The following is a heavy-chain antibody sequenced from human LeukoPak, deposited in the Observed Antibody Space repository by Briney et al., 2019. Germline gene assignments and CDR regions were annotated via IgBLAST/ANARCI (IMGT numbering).Heavy chain of an antibody. D-gene: IGHD3-10*01. CDR1: GFTFSSFA. CDR3: ATKSLILLWFGEGLDAFDI. CDR2: ISGSGGST. V-gene: IGHV3-23*01. J-gene: IGHJ3*02. Sequence: PGGSLRLSCAASGFTFSSFAMGWVRQATGEGLEWVSAISGSGGSTYYADSVKGRFTISRDNSKNTLYLQMNSLRAEDTAVYYCATKSLILLWFGEGLDAFDIWGQGTMVTVSS.